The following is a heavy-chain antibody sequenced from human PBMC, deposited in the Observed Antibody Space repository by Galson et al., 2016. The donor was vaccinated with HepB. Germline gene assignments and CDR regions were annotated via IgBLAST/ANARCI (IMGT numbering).Heavy chain of an antibody. D-gene: IGHD6-19*01. Sequence: SVKVSCKASGYTFTGYYMHWVRQAPGQGLEWMGWINPISGATNYAQKFQGWVTMTRDTSISTAYMELSRLKSDDTAVYYCARDGTSGWDYWGQGTLVIVSS. CDR2: INPISGAT. CDR3: ARDGTSGWDY. J-gene: IGHJ4*02. CDR1: GYTFTGYY. V-gene: IGHV1-2*04.